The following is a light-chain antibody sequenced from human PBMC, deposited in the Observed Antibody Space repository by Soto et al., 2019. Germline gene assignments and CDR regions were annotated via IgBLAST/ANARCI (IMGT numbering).Light chain of an antibody. V-gene: IGKV1-5*03. CDR2: KAS. CDR1: QSISSW. Sequence: DIQMTQSPSTLSASVGDRVTITCRASQSISSWLAWDQQKPGKAPNLLIYKASSLESGVPSRFSGSGSGTEFTLTVSSLQPDDFATYYCQQYDSYPLTFGGGTKVDIK. CDR3: QQYDSYPLT. J-gene: IGKJ4*01.